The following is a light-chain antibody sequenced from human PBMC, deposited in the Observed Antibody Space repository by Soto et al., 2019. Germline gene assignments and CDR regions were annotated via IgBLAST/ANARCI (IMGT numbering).Light chain of an antibody. CDR1: QSVSTNY. CDR2: RAS. Sequence: EIVLTQSPGTLSLSPGERATLSCRASQSVSTNYLAWYQQKPGQAPKVLIYRASSRATGVPDRFSGSGSGTDFTLTITRLEPEDFAGYYCQQYGSSPLTFGGGTKVDIK. J-gene: IGKJ4*01. CDR3: QQYGSSPLT. V-gene: IGKV3-20*01.